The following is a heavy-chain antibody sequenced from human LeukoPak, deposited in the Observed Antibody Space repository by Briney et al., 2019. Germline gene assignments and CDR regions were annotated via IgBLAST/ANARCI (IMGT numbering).Heavy chain of an antibody. Sequence: GGSLRLSCAASGFIVSVNYMSWVRQAPGKGLEWVSLIYRGGDTYYADSVKGRFTVSRHSSENTLYLQMNSLRPEDTAVYFCAREANYYDSSGYYPDAFDIWGQGTMVTVSS. CDR1: GFIVSVNY. V-gene: IGHV3-53*04. CDR2: IYRGGDT. J-gene: IGHJ3*02. CDR3: AREANYYDSSGYYPDAFDI. D-gene: IGHD3-22*01.